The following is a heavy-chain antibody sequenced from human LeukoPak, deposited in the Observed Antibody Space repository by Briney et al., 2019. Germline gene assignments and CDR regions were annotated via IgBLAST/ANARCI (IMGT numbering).Heavy chain of an antibody. CDR1: GFTFSSYG. V-gene: IGHV3-30*03. CDR2: ISYDGSNK. CDR3: ATLSRTADYGDKVFDY. D-gene: IGHD4-23*01. Sequence: GRSLRLSCAASGFTFSSYGMHWVRQAPGKGLEWVAVISYDGSNKYYADSVKGRFTISRDNSKNTLYLQMNSLRAGDTAVYYCATLSRTADYGDKVFDYWGQGTLVTVSS. J-gene: IGHJ4*02.